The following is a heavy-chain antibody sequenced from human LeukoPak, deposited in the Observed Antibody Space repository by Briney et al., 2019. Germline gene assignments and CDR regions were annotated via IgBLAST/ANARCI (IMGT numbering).Heavy chain of an antibody. D-gene: IGHD3-10*01. CDR2: ISGDGGGYT. CDR1: GFTFTDYA. J-gene: IGHJ4*02. Sequence: GGSLRLSCTASGFTFTDYATSWVRQAPGEGLEWVSAISGDGGGYTYYADSVKGRFTISRVNSKNTLYLEMNSLRAEDTAVYYCAKDLTSGSGSYDYWGQGTLVTVSS. CDR3: AKDLTSGSGSYDY. V-gene: IGHV3-23*01.